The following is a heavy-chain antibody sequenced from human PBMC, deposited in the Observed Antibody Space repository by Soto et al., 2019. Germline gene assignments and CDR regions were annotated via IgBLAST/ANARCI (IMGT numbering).Heavy chain of an antibody. CDR2: ISSSSSTI. V-gene: IGHV3-48*01. D-gene: IGHD2-15*01. CDR1: GFTFSSYS. J-gene: IGHJ6*03. CDR3: ARDSLVVAAVYYYYMDL. Sequence: GGSLRLSCAASGFTFSSYSMNWVRQAPGKGLEWVSYISSSSSTIYYADSVKGRFTISRDNAKNPLYLQMNSLRAEDTAVCFCARDSLVVAAVYYYYMDLWGKGTTVTVSS.